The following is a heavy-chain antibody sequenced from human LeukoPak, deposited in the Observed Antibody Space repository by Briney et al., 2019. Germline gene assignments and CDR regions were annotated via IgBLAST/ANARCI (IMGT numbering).Heavy chain of an antibody. V-gene: IGHV3-21*01. CDR2: ISSSSSYI. D-gene: IGHD3-10*01. CDR3: ARDSGSLLWFGELLQGAYYYYYGMDV. J-gene: IGHJ6*02. CDR1: GFTFSSYS. Sequence: GGSLRLSCAASGFTFSSYSMNWVRQAPGKGLEGVSSISSSSSYIYYADSVKGRFTISRDNAKNSLYLQMNSLGAEDTAVYYCARDSGSLLWFGELLQGAYYYYYGMDVWGQGTTVTVSS.